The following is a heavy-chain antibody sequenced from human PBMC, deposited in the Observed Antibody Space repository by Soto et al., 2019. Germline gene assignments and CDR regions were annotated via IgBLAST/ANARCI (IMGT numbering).Heavy chain of an antibody. Sequence: QVQLVESGGGVVQPGRSLRLSCAASGFTFSSYGMHWVRQAPGKGLEWVAVIWYDGSNKYYADSVKGRFTISRDNSKNTLYLQMNSLRAEDTAVYYWARESAVAGLTHWGQGTLGTVSS. V-gene: IGHV3-33*01. D-gene: IGHD6-19*01. CDR3: ARESAVAGLTH. CDR1: GFTFSSYG. J-gene: IGHJ4*02. CDR2: IWYDGSNK.